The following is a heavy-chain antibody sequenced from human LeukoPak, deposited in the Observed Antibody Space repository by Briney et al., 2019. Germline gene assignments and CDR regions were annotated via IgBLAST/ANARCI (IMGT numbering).Heavy chain of an antibody. V-gene: IGHV3-43*02. CDR3: AEGTAAGPYYYYYYGMDV. D-gene: IGHD6-13*01. CDR2: ISGDGGST. J-gene: IGHJ6*02. Sequence: PGGSLRLSCAASGFTFDDYAMHWVRQAPGKGLEWVSLISGDGGSTYYADSVKGRFTISRDNSKNSLYLQMNSLRTEDTALYYCAEGTAAGPYYYYYYGMDVWGQGTTVTVSS. CDR1: GFTFDDYA.